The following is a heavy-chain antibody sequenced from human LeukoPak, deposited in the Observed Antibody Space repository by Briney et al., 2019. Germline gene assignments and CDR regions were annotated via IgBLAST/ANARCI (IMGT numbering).Heavy chain of an antibody. CDR2: ISGSGGNT. CDR3: AKDNRKLTVTTSWFFDL. D-gene: IGHD4-17*01. J-gene: IGHJ2*01. CDR1: GFTFSSYA. V-gene: IGHV3-23*01. Sequence: PGGSLRLSCAASGFTFSSYAMSWVRQAPGKGLEWVSVISGSGGNTYYADSVKGRFTISRDNSKNTVYLQMNSLRGEDTAVYYCAKDNRKLTVTTSWFFDLWGRGTLVTVSS.